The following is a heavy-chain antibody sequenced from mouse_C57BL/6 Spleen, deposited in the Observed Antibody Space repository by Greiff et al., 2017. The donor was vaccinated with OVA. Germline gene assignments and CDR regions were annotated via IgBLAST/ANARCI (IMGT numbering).Heavy chain of an antibody. Sequence: VQLQQSGAELVKPGASVKLSCTASGFNIKDYYMHWVKQRTEQGLEWIGRIDPEDGETKYAPKFQGKATITAYTSSNTAYLQLSSLTSEDTAVYYCASLTTVVATNFDVWGTGTTVTVSS. CDR1: GFNIKDYY. CDR2: IDPEDGET. D-gene: IGHD1-1*01. CDR3: ASLTTVVATNFDV. J-gene: IGHJ1*03. V-gene: IGHV14-2*01.